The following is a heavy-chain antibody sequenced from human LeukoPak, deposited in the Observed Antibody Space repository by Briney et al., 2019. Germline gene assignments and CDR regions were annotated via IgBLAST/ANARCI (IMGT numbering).Heavy chain of an antibody. CDR2: IYWDNDK. CDR1: GFSLSTYAMG. V-gene: IGHV2-5*02. Sequence: SGPTLVNPTQTLTLTCTFSGFSLSTYAMGVGWVRQPPGKALEWLILIYWDNDKRYSTSLKSRLSITKDTSKNQVVLTMTNMDPVDTATCYCAHVEYARSTPHWYFDYWGQGILVTVSS. D-gene: IGHD2-2*01. CDR3: AHVEYARSTPHWYFDY. J-gene: IGHJ4*02.